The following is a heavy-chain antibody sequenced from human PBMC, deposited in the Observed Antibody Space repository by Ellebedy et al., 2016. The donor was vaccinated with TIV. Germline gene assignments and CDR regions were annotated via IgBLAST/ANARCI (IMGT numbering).Heavy chain of an antibody. CDR3: VRTGMGARSI. D-gene: IGHD1-26*01. J-gene: IGHJ4*02. Sequence: PGGSLRLSCAASGFTFSTYGMHWVRQAPGKGLEWVANINQDGSGKYYVDSVKGRFTISRDNAKNSLYLQMSSLSAEDTAVYYCVRTGMGARSIWGQGTLVTVSS. V-gene: IGHV3-7*01. CDR2: INQDGSGK. CDR1: GFTFSTYG.